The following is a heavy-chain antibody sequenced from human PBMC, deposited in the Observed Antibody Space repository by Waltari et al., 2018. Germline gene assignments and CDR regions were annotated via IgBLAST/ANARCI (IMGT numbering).Heavy chain of an antibody. Sequence: QLQLQESGPGLVKPSETLSLTCTVSGGYISSSGYCYAWIRQPPGKELEWIGAIYYSASPVQNASLKNLVTASVDTAKDQCSRKLGYVTAADTAVYYCAREDHYRAFDDWGQGTLVTVSS. J-gene: IGHJ4*02. V-gene: IGHV4-39*02. D-gene: IGHD3-16*02. CDR2: IYYSASP. CDR3: AREDHYRAFDD. CDR1: GGYISSSGYC.